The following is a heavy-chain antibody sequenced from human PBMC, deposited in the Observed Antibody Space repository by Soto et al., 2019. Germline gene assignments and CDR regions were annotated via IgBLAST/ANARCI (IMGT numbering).Heavy chain of an antibody. Sequence: EVQLLESGGGFIHPGGSLRLSCAASGFSFSSFAMNWVRQAPGKGLERVSIISGSAASTFYADSVKGRFTISRDKSKSTLYLQINRLRAEDTAVYYCAKTRGAMIYAISVYGMDVWGQGTTVTVSS. CDR1: GFSFSSFA. D-gene: IGHD2-8*01. V-gene: IGHV3-23*01. CDR3: AKTRGAMIYAISVYGMDV. J-gene: IGHJ6*02. CDR2: ISGSAAST.